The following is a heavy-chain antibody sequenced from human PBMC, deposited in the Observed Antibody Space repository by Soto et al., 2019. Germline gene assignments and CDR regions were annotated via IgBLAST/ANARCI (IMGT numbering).Heavy chain of an antibody. CDR2: IFSSDEE. D-gene: IGHD6-19*01. CDR1: GFSLSNGKMG. V-gene: IGHV2-26*01. CDR3: ARILFGRSVAGGYYYLDV. Sequence: QVTLIESGPVLVNPTETLTLTCTVSGFSLSNGKMGVTWIRQPPGKALEWLAHIFSSDEESYSTSLRTRLTISEDTSKSQVVLTMTNMDPVDTATYYCARILFGRSVAGGYYYLDVWGKGTTVTVSS. J-gene: IGHJ6*03.